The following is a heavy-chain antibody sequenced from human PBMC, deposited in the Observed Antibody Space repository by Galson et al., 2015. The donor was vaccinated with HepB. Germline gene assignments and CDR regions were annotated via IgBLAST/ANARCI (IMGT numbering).Heavy chain of an antibody. D-gene: IGHD6-19*01. CDR1: GYTFTSYY. Sequence: SVKVSCKASGYTFTSYYMHWVRQAPGQGLEWMGIINPSGGSTSYAQKFQGRVTMTRDTSTSTVYMELSSLRSEDTAVYYCARGSQLAGTLDWFDPWGQGTLVTVSS. CDR3: ARGSQLAGTLDWFDP. CDR2: INPSGGST. J-gene: IGHJ5*02. V-gene: IGHV1-46*01.